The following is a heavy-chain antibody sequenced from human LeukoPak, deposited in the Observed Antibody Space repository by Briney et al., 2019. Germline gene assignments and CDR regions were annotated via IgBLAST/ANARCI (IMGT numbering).Heavy chain of an antibody. Sequence: SETLSLTCTVSGGSVSSGSYYWSWIRQPPGKGLEWIGYIYYSGSTNYNPSLKSRVTISVDTSKNQFSLKLSSVTAADTAVYYCARVGLVEGYYYGSGSPSANWFDPWGQGTLVTVSS. V-gene: IGHV4-61*01. CDR1: GGSVSSGSYY. D-gene: IGHD3-10*01. CDR2: IYYSGST. CDR3: ARVGLVEGYYYGSGSPSANWFDP. J-gene: IGHJ5*02.